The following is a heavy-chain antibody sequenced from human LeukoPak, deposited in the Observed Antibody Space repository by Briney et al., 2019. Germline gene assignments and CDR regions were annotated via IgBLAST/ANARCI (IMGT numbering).Heavy chain of an antibody. V-gene: IGHV3-21*01. D-gene: IGHD1-26*01. CDR1: GFTFSSYS. CDR2: ISSSSSYI. Sequence: PGGSLRLSCAASGFTFSSYSMNWVRRAPGKGLEWVSSISSSSSYIYYADSVKGRFTISRDKAKNSLYLQMNSLRAEDTAIYYCAREGMVATFDYWGQGTLVTVSS. J-gene: IGHJ4*02. CDR3: AREGMVATFDY.